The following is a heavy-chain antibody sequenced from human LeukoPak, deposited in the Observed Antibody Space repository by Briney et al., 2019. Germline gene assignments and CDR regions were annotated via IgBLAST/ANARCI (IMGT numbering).Heavy chain of an antibody. J-gene: IGHJ4*02. CDR3: AREGSIAAAGTEFDY. CDR1: GFTFSSYS. D-gene: IGHD6-13*01. Sequence: GGSLRLSCAASGFTFSSYSMNWVRQAPGKGLEWVSYISSSSSTIYYADSVKGRLTISRDNAKNSLYLQMNSLRAEDTAVYYCAREGSIAAAGTEFDYWGQGTLVTVSS. CDR2: ISSSSSTI. V-gene: IGHV3-48*01.